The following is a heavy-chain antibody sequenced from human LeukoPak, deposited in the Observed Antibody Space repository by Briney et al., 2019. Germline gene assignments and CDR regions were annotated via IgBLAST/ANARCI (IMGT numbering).Heavy chain of an antibody. J-gene: IGHJ3*02. CDR2: IYYSGST. CDR3: ARHDTMIGVAYAFDI. Sequence: SETLSLTCTVSGGSIRSYYWSWIRQPPGKGLEWMGYIYYSGSTNYNPSLKSRVTISVDTSKNQFSLKLSSVTAADTAVYYCARHDTMIGVAYAFDIWGQGTMVTVSS. V-gene: IGHV4-59*08. CDR1: GGSIRSYY. D-gene: IGHD3-22*01.